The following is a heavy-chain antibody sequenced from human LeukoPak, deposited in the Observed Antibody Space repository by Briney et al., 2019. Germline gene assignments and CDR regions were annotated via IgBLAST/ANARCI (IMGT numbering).Heavy chain of an antibody. Sequence: SEILSLTCAVYGGSFSGYYWSWIRQPPGKGLEWIGEINHSGSTNYNPSLKSRVTISVDTSKNQFSLKLSSVTAADTAVYYCARGEYSSSLDYWGQGTLVTVSS. CDR1: GGSFSGYY. J-gene: IGHJ4*02. V-gene: IGHV4-34*01. CDR2: INHSGST. D-gene: IGHD6-6*01. CDR3: ARGEYSSSLDY.